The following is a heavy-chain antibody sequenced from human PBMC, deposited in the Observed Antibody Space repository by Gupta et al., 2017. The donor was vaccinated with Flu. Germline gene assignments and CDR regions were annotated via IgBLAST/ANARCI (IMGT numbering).Heavy chain of an antibody. CDR2: IRSKIDGGTT. CDR1: TFSFADYA. CDR3: RAGGRGPYGMVV. Sequence: EVQVVESGGGLAQPGRSLRLSCTTSTFSFADYAVSWVRQAPGKGLEWVGFIRSKIDGGTTEYAASVEGRVAISRDDSKSIAYLQMNSLKIEDTAVYYCRAGGRGPYGMVVWGQGTTVTVSS. V-gene: IGHV3-49*04. D-gene: IGHD3-16*01. J-gene: IGHJ6*02.